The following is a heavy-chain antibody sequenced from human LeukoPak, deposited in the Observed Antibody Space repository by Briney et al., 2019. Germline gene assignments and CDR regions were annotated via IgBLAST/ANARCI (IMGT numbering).Heavy chain of an antibody. Sequence: SETLSLTCTVSGGSISSSPYYWGWIRQPPGKGLEWIGTIYYSGSTYYNPSLKSRVTISVDTSKNQFSLKLTSVTAADTAVYYCASVYSGSSPVPGGWGQGTLVTVSS. D-gene: IGHD1-26*01. CDR2: IYYSGST. CDR3: ASVYSGSSPVPGG. V-gene: IGHV4-39*01. J-gene: IGHJ4*02. CDR1: GGSISSSPYY.